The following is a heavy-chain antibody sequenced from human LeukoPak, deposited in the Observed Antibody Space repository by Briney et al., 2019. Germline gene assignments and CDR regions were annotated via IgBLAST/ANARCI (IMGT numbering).Heavy chain of an antibody. V-gene: IGHV3-21*01. J-gene: IGHJ4*02. CDR1: GFTFSSYS. CDR2: ISSSSSYI. CDR3: AREWFGPNYDSSVYYVS. Sequence: GGSLRLSCAASGFTFSSYSMNWVRQAPGKGLEWVSSISSSSSYIYYADSVKGRFTISRDNAKNSLYLQMNSLRAEDTAVYCCAREWFGPNYDSSVYYVSWGQGTLVTVSS. D-gene: IGHD3-22*01.